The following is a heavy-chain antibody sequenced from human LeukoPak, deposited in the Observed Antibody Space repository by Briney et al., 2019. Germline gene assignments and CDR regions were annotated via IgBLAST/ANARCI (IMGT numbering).Heavy chain of an antibody. CDR1: RDSFTNYW. CDR2: IYPGDSDT. D-gene: IGHD2-15*01. Sequence: GESLKISCQGSRDSFTNYWIAWVRQMPGKGLEWMGIIYPGDSDTRYNPSFQGQVTISADKSITTAYLQWSSLKASDTAMYYCARVGGSGMDVWGQGTTVTVSS. J-gene: IGHJ6*02. CDR3: ARVGGSGMDV. V-gene: IGHV5-51*01.